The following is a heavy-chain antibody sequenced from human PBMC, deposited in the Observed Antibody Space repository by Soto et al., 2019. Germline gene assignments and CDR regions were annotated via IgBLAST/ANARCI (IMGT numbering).Heavy chain of an antibody. CDR1: GLKFGDYG. D-gene: IGHD3-16*01. Sequence: GGSLRVSCRAAGLKFGDYGGSWFRQAPGKGLEWVGFIRSKAYGGTTEYAASVKGRFTISRDDSKSIAYLQMNSLKTEDTAVYYCTAYVYYYYGMDVWGQGTTVTVSS. V-gene: IGHV3-49*03. CDR2: IRSKAYGGTT. CDR3: TAYVYYYYGMDV. J-gene: IGHJ6*02.